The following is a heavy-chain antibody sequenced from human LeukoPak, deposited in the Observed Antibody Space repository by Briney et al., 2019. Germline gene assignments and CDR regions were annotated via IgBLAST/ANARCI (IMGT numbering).Heavy chain of an antibody. D-gene: IGHD3-9*01. CDR3: AKGQTYYDTLTGYPRYYYYGMDV. J-gene: IGHJ6*02. CDR2: VTSGGST. CDR1: GFTFSTHA. V-gene: IGHV3-23*01. Sequence: GGSLRLSCAASGFTFSTHAMSWVRQAPGKGLEWVSAVTSGGSTYNADSVKGRFTISRDDSKNMLYLQMNSLRAEDTAVYYCAKGQTYYDTLTGYPRYYYYGMDVWGQGTTVTV.